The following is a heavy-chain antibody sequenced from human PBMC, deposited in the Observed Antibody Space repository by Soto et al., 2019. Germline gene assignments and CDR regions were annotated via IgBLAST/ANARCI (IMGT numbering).Heavy chain of an antibody. CDR3: AKGDSTTHGDSFDI. D-gene: IGHD6-13*01. J-gene: IGHJ3*02. CDR2: VYHSGRT. CDR1: GGSISFYN. V-gene: IGHV4-59*01. Sequence: SETLSLTCSVSGGSISFYNWNWIRQSPEKGLEWIGYVYHSGRTNYNPSLESRVTISVDTSKNQFSLQLSAVTAADTAVYYCAKGDSTTHGDSFDIWGQGTMVTVSS.